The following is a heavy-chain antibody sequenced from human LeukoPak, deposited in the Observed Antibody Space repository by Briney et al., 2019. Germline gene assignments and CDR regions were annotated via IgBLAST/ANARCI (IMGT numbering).Heavy chain of an antibody. D-gene: IGHD1-14*01. CDR1: GFTFNGHC. J-gene: IGHJ4*02. Sequence: AGGSLRLSCAASGFTFNGHCMSWVRQAPGKGLEWVANINEGGTDKYYVDSVKGRFTISRDNSKSLLYLQMNSLKREDTAVSYCTRDRSRAEDYWGQGTLVTVSS. V-gene: IGHV3-7*01. CDR2: INEGGTDK. CDR3: TRDRSRAEDY.